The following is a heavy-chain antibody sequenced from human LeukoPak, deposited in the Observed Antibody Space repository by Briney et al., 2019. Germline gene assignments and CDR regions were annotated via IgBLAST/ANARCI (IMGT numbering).Heavy chain of an antibody. CDR3: ARRSGSYFDY. CDR1: GFTFSSYS. CDR2: ISSSSSTI. D-gene: IGHD1-26*01. V-gene: IGHV3-48*01. Sequence: PGGSLRLSCAASGFTFSSYSMTWVRQAPGKGLEWVSYISSSSSTIYYADSAKGRFTISRDNAKNSLYLQMNSLRAEDTAVYYCARRSGSYFDYWGQGTLVTVSS. J-gene: IGHJ4*02.